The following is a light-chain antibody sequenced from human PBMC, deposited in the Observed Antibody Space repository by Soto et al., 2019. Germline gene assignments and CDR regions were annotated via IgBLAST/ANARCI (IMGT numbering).Light chain of an antibody. CDR2: DAS. CDR1: QSISSW. V-gene: IGKV1-5*01. Sequence: DIQMTQSPSTLSASVGDRVTITCRASQSISSWLAWYQQKPGKAPKLLIYDASSLENGVPSRFSGSGSDTEFTLTINNLQPDDFATYHCQQYNRYSLTFGGGTKVDFK. J-gene: IGKJ4*01. CDR3: QQYNRYSLT.